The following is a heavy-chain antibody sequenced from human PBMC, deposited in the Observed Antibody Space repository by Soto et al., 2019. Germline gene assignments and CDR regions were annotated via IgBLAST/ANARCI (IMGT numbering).Heavy chain of an antibody. CDR1: GGSISSYY. CDR3: XXXXXYDSSGYYXRXXXXI. CDR2: IYTSGST. Sequence: QVQLQESGPGLVKPSETLSLTCTVSGGSISSYYWSWIRQPAGKGLEWIGRIYTSGSTNYNHSLKSRVTMSVDTSKNQFSLKLSSVTAADTAVYXXXXXXXYDSSGYYXRXXXXIWGQG. D-gene: IGHD3-22*01. J-gene: IGHJ3*02. V-gene: IGHV4-4*07.